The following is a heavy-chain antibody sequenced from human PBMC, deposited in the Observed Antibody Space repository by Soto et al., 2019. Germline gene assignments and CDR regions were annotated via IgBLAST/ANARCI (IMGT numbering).Heavy chain of an antibody. CDR3: ARVPGMGYCSSTSCYRPYNWFDP. CDR2: IYYSGST. J-gene: IGHJ5*02. D-gene: IGHD2-2*01. CDR1: VGSIRSGDYY. V-gene: IGHV4-30-4*01. Sequence: TLSLTCTGSVGSIRSGDYYWSWIRQPPGKGLEWIGYIYYSGSTYYNPSLKSRVTISVDTSKNQFSLKLSSVTAADTAVYYCARVPGMGYCSSTSCYRPYNWFDPWGQGTLVTVSS.